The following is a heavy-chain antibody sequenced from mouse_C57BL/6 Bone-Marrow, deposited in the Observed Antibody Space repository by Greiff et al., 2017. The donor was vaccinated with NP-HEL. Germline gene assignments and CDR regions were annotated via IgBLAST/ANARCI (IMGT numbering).Heavy chain of an antibody. V-gene: IGHV14-4*01. CDR2: IDPENGDT. D-gene: IGHD1-1*01. Sequence: EVQLQQSGAELVRPGASVKLSCTASGFNITDDYMHWVKQRPEQGLEWIGWIDPENGDTEYASKFQGKATITADTSSNTAYLQLSSLTSEDTAVYYCTHYGSSYGFAYWGQGTLVTVSA. CDR3: THYGSSYGFAY. J-gene: IGHJ3*01. CDR1: GFNITDDY.